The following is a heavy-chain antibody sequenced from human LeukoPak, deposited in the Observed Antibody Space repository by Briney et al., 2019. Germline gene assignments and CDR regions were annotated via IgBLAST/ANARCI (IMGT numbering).Heavy chain of an antibody. Sequence: GASVKVSCKASGYTFTSYGISWVRQAPGQGLEWMGWISAYNGNTNYAQKLQGRVTMTTDTSTSTAYMELRSLRSDDTAVYYCATDHWGVIAAAGTGAFDIWGQGTMVTVSS. CDR2: ISAYNGNT. CDR3: ATDHWGVIAAAGTGAFDI. D-gene: IGHD6-13*01. V-gene: IGHV1-18*01. J-gene: IGHJ3*02. CDR1: GYTFTSYG.